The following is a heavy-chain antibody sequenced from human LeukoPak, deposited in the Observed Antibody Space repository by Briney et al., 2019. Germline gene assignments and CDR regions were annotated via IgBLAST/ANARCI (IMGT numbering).Heavy chain of an antibody. V-gene: IGHV3-23*01. Sequence: GGSLRLSCAASGFTFSSYAMSWVRQAPGKGLEWVSAISGSGGSTYYADSVKGRFTISGDNSKNTLYLQMNSLRAEDTAVYYCAKDKVVVVTAIPSYRGQGTLVTVSS. J-gene: IGHJ4*02. CDR1: GFTFSSYA. CDR2: ISGSGGST. D-gene: IGHD2-21*02. CDR3: AKDKVVVVTAIPSY.